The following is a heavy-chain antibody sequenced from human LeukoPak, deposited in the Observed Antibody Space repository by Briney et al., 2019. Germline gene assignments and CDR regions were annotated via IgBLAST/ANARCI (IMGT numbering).Heavy chain of an antibody. CDR1: GGSISSGSYY. D-gene: IGHD4-17*01. CDR3: ARDMYGDGLDY. J-gene: IGHJ4*02. CDR2: VYTSGST. Sequence: SQTLSLTCTVSGGSISSGSYYWSWIRQPAGKGLEWIGRVYTSGSTNYNPSLKSRVTISVDTSKNQFSLKLSSVTAADTAVYYCARDMYGDGLDYWGQGTLVTVSS. V-gene: IGHV4-61*02.